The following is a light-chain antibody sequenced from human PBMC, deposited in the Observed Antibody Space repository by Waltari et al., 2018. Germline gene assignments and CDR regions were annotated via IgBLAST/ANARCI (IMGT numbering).Light chain of an antibody. Sequence: TQSPSFLSASVGDRVTLSCRASQSVSSNLAWYQQKPGQAPRLLIYGASTRATGIPARFSGSGSGTEFTLTISSLQSEDFAVYYCQQYNNWPWTFGQGTKIEIK. CDR1: QSVSSN. CDR3: QQYNNWPWT. V-gene: IGKV3-15*01. CDR2: GAS. J-gene: IGKJ1*01.